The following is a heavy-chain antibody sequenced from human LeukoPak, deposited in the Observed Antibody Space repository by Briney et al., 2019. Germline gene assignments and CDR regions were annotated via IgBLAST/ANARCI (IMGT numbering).Heavy chain of an antibody. D-gene: IGHD5-24*01. V-gene: IGHV5-51*01. J-gene: IGHJ3*02. CDR1: GYSFTSYW. Sequence: GGSLKISCKGSGYSFTSYWIGWVRQMPGKGLEWMGIIYPGDSDTRYSPSFQGQVTISADKSISTAYLQWSSLKASDTAMYHCARPTRDGYNGGAFDIWGQGTMVTVSS. CDR2: IYPGDSDT. CDR3: ARPTRDGYNGGAFDI.